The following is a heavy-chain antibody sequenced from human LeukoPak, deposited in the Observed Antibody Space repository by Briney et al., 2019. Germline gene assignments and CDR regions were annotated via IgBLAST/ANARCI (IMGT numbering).Heavy chain of an antibody. V-gene: IGHV3-23*01. J-gene: IGHJ4*02. CDR2: ISGSGGST. Sequence: GGSLMLFCSASGFTFISYAMSWVRQAPGKEVEWVSAISGSGGSTYYADSVKGRFTISRDNSTNTLYLQMNSMRDEATAVYYSATQSVPRAITMVRGVEDYWGQGTLVTVSS. CDR3: ATQSVPRAITMVRGVEDY. CDR1: GFTFISYA. D-gene: IGHD3-10*01.